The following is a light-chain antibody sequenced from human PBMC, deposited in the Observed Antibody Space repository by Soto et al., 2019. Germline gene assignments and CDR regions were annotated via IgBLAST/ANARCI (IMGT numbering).Light chain of an antibody. V-gene: IGKV1-17*03. CDR1: QDISNF. CDR3: LQHDRFPLT. J-gene: IGKJ4*01. CDR2: SAS. Sequence: IPMTQSPSALSASVGDRVTITCRASQDISNFLAWFQQKPGGAPQRLIHSASSLQSGVPSRFSGRGSGTEFTLTIRNLQPDDFATYYCLQHDRFPLTFGGGTKVEIK.